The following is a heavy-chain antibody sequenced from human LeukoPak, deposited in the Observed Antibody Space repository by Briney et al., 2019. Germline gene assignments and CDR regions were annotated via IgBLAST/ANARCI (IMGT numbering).Heavy chain of an antibody. J-gene: IGHJ4*02. CDR3: ASRPFLYGFRTYFDN. CDR1: GGSFSVFH. Sequence: SETLSLTCALYGGSFSVFHWKWIRQSPARGREWLGEMKQSGTHRYNPPLQSRVTISVNKPKNQFSLNVRSVTAADTAVYYCASRPFLYGFRTYFDNWAQGTLVTVSS. V-gene: IGHV4-34*01. CDR2: MKQSGTH. D-gene: IGHD3-10*01.